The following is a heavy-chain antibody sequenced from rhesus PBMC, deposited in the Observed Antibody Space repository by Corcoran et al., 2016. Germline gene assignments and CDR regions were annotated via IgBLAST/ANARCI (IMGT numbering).Heavy chain of an antibody. CDR1: GGSISSNY. D-gene: IGHD3-16*01. CDR2: ISGSGGST. V-gene: IGHV4-173*01. Sequence: QLQLQESGPGLVKPSETLSLTCAVSGGSISSNYWSWIRQPPGKGLEWIGRISGSGGSTDYNPSLKCRVTISTDTSKNQCSLKLSSVTAADTAVYYCARESGSYYLDAFDFWGQGLRVTVSS. CDR3: ARESGSYYLDAFDF. J-gene: IGHJ3*01.